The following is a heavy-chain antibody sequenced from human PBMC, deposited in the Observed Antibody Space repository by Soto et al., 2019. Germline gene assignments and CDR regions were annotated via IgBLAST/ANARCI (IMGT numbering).Heavy chain of an antibody. CDR1: GFTFSNAW. Sequence: PGGSLRLSCAASGFTFSNAWMSWVRQAPGKGLEWVGRIKSKTDGGTTDYAAPVKGRFTISRDDSKNTLYLQMNSLKTEDTAVYYCTTHTPYDFWSGLPYYYYYMDVWGKGTTVTVSS. J-gene: IGHJ6*03. CDR2: IKSKTDGGTT. D-gene: IGHD3-3*01. V-gene: IGHV3-15*01. CDR3: TTHTPYDFWSGLPYYYYYMDV.